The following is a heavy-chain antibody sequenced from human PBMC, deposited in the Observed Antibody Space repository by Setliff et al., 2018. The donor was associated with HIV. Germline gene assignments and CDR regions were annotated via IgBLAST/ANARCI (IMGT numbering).Heavy chain of an antibody. V-gene: IGHV1-18*01. D-gene: IGHD2-2*01. J-gene: IGHJ6*02. CDR2: INTHNGNT. Sequence: ASVKVSCKASGYIFTTFGFSWVRQAPGQGLEWMGWINTHNGNTHYAQRFQGRVTMTRDTSTTTAYMELRSLRSDDTAVYYCAGDIRHKARFIVVVPAAMPGYYYGMDVWGQGTTVTVSS. CDR3: AGDIRHKARFIVVVPAAMPGYYYGMDV. CDR1: GYIFTTFG.